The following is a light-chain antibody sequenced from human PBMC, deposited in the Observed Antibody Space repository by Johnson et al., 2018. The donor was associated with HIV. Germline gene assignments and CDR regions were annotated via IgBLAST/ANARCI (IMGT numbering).Light chain of an antibody. CDR3: GTWDNSLIPVYV. CDR2: DND. Sequence: QSVLTQPPSVSAAPGQKVTISCSGNSSNIGNNYISWYQQLPGTAPKLLIYDNDKRPLGIPDRFSGSKSGTSATLGITGLQTGDEADYYCGTWDNSLIPVYVFGTAPRVSVL. V-gene: IGLV1-51*01. J-gene: IGLJ1*01. CDR1: SSNIGNNY.